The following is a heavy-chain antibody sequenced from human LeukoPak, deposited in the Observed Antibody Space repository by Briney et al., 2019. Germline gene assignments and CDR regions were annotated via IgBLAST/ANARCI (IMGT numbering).Heavy chain of an antibody. J-gene: IGHJ4*02. CDR2: LFYTGST. V-gene: IGHV4-39*01. D-gene: IGHD6-19*01. CDR3: ASGSYSSGWHPYFDS. Sequence: SETLSLTCSVSGGSLSSSNYYWGCIRQPPGKGLEWIGGLFYTGSTYYNPSLKSRVTISVDTSKNQFSLNLSSVTAADTAIYYCASGSYSSGWHPYFDSWGQGTLVTVSS. CDR1: GGSLSSSNYY.